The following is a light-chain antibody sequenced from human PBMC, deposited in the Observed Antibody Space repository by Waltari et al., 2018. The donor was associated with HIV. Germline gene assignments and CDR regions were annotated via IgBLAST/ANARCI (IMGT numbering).Light chain of an antibody. J-gene: IGLJ3*02. Sequence: QKPGQAPVLLMFRDTERPSAIPERFSGTSSGTVVTLTISEVQAEDEADYYCLSSDSSGSYWGFGGGTKLTVL. V-gene: IGLV3-16*01. CDR3: LSSDSSGSYWG. CDR2: RDT.